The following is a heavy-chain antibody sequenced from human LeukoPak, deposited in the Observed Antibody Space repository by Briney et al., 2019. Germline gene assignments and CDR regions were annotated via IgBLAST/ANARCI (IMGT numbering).Heavy chain of an antibody. V-gene: IGHV3-11*01. CDR2: ISSSGSTI. CDR1: GFTVSSNY. D-gene: IGHD3-22*01. CDR3: TTDFSIDYYDSSGYYYYFDY. Sequence: PGGSLRLSCAASGFTVSSNYMSWVRQAPGKGLEGVSYISSSGSTIYYADSVKGRYTISRDNVKNSLYLQMNSLKTEDTAVYYCTTDFSIDYYDSSGYYYYFDYWGQGTLVTVSS. J-gene: IGHJ4*02.